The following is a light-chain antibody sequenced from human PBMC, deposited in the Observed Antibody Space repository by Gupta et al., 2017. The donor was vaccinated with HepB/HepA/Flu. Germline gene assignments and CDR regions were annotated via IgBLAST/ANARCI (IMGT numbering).Light chain of an antibody. CDR1: QSVSSN. Sequence: DIVMTQSPATLSVSPGERATLSCRASQSVSSNFAWYQQKPGQAPRLLIYGASTMATGIPAKFSGSGSGTEFTLTISSLQSEDFAVYYCQQYNDWPRTFGQGTKVEIK. J-gene: IGKJ1*01. V-gene: IGKV3-15*01. CDR3: QQYNDWPRT. CDR2: GAS.